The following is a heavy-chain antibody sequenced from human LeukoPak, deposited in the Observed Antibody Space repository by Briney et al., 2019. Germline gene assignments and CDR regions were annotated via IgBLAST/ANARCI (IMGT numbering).Heavy chain of an antibody. CDR1: SGSISSGAYY. J-gene: IGHJ4*02. D-gene: IGHD4-17*01. V-gene: IGHV4-39*06. Sequence: SQTLSLTCTVSSGSISSGAYYWGWIRQPPGKGLEWIGTIHYSGKTYYNPSLKSRITISIDTSKKQFALKLSSVTAADTAVYYCARDYGDHRVDYWGQGTPVTVSS. CDR3: ARDYGDHRVDY. CDR2: IHYSGKT.